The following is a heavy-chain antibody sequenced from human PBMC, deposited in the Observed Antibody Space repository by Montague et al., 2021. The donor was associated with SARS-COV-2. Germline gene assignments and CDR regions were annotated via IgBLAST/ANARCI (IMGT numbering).Heavy chain of an antibody. D-gene: IGHD3/OR15-3a*01. CDR1: GFSFSDYA. CDR3: AKDRKDYRTGLTLWSFDY. Sequence: SLRLSCAATGFSFSDYAMNWVRQAPGKGLEWVSVFYGGGGGAHYADSVEGRFTISRDDSKSTLYLQMNSPRAEDTAVYYCAKDRKDYRTGLTLWSFDYWGQGTLVTVSS. V-gene: IGHV3-23*03. CDR2: FYGGGGGA. J-gene: IGHJ4*02.